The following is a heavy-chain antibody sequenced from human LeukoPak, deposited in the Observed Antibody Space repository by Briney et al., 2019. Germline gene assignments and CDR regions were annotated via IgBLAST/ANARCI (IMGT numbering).Heavy chain of an antibody. J-gene: IGHJ4*01. CDR2: ISGDGGST. D-gene: IGHD6-6*01. Sequence: GGSLRLSCAASGFTFDDYAMHWVRQAPGKGLEWVSLISGDGGSTYYADSVKGRFTSSRDNAKNTLYLQIDSLRSEDTAVYYCARYSSSTGGASYYLDYWGHGTLVTVSS. CDR3: ARYSSSTGGASYYLDY. V-gene: IGHV3-43*02. CDR1: GFTFDDYA.